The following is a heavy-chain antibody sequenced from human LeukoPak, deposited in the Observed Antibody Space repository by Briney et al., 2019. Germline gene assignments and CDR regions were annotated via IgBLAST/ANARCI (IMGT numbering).Heavy chain of an antibody. CDR3: ARGSTVVTPLYYFDY. Sequence: SETLSLTCTVSGGSTSSYYWSWIRQPPGKGLEWNGYIYYSGSTNYNPSLKSRVTISVDTSKNQFSLKLSSVTAADTAVYYCARGSTVVTPLYYFDYWGQGTLVTVSS. J-gene: IGHJ4*02. V-gene: IGHV4-59*01. CDR1: GGSTSSYY. CDR2: IYYSGST. D-gene: IGHD4-23*01.